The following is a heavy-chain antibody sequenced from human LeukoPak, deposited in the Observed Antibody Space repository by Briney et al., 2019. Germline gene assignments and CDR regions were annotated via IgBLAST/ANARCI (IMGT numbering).Heavy chain of an antibody. Sequence: PGGSLRLSCAASGFTFSSYAMHWVRQAPGKGLEYVSAISSNGSSTYYANSVKGRFTISRDNSMNTLYLQMGSLRAEDMAVYYCARDGVRRYSFDIWGQGTMVTVSS. V-gene: IGHV3-64*01. CDR1: GFTFSSYA. D-gene: IGHD3-9*01. CDR2: ISSNGSST. CDR3: ARDGVRRYSFDI. J-gene: IGHJ3*02.